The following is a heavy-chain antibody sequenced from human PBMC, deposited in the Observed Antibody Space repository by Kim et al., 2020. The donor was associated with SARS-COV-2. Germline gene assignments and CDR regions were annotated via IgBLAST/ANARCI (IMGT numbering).Heavy chain of an antibody. CDR3: ARVGLLILPTRAFDI. J-gene: IGHJ3*02. V-gene: IGHV3-23*01. CDR1: GFTFSSHA. Sequence: GGSLRLSCETSGFTFSSHAMVWCRQAPGKGLQWVSLISGGAESTYYADSVKGRFTISRDNSKDTVYLQMSSLRAEDTAKYYWARVGLLILPTRAFDIWGQGTMVTVSS. D-gene: IGHD1-26*01. CDR2: ISGGAEST.